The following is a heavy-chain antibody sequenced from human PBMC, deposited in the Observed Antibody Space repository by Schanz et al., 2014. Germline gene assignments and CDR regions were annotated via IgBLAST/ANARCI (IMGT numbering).Heavy chain of an antibody. CDR3: ARDGGEVVRGVIEGVNHYYYGMDV. J-gene: IGHJ6*02. D-gene: IGHD3-10*01. Sequence: QVLQVQSGSELKKPGTSVKVSCKASGYTFTSYYIHWVRQAPGQGLEWMGWINPNTGGTNFAQKFQGWVTVTRDTSISTVYMELSRVTYEDTAVYYCARDGGEVVRGVIEGVNHYYYGMDVWGQGTTVTVSS. CDR2: INPNTGGT. V-gene: IGHV1-2*04. CDR1: GYTFTSYY.